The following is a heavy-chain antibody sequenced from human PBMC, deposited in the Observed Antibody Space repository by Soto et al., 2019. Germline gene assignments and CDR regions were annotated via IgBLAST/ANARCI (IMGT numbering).Heavy chain of an antibody. CDR1: GYTFGAYY. J-gene: IGHJ6*02. CDR3: AREFDSGDLGLDL. V-gene: IGHV1-2*02. D-gene: IGHD2-21*01. Sequence: QVQLVQSGPEVKTPGASVRVSCKSSGYTFGAYYIHWVRQAPGEGLEWMGWVSPLSGGTNLAQRFQGRLTLTRDTCINTVFIELRWLRSDDTALYFCAREFDSGDLGLDLWGQGTTVSVSS. CDR2: VSPLSGGT.